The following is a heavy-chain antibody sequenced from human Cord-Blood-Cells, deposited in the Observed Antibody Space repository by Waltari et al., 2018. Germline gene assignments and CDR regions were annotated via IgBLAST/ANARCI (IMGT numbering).Heavy chain of an antibody. CDR3: AKDQGKIAAAGAEYFQH. Sequence: EVQLLESGGGLVQPGGSLRLSCAASGFTFSSYAMSWVRQAPGKGLEWVSAISGSGGSTYYADSVKGRFTISRDNSKNTLYLQMNSLRAEDTAVYYCAKDQGKIAAAGAEYFQHWGQGTLVTVSS. J-gene: IGHJ1*01. CDR1: GFTFSSYA. V-gene: IGHV3-23*01. D-gene: IGHD6-13*01. CDR2: ISGSGGST.